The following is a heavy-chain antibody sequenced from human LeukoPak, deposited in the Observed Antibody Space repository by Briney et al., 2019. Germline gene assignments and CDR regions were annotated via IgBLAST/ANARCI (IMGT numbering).Heavy chain of an antibody. CDR1: GFSLSINGIY. CDR2: IDWDDDK. CDR3: ARRSSFTLIRGLDQ. Sequence: SGPTLANPTQTLTLTCTCSGFSLSINGIYVSWIRQPPRRALERLARIDWDDDKYYSTSLKTRLTISKDTSKNQVVLTMTNMAPVDTATYYCARRSSFTLIRGLDQWGQGTLVTVSS. J-gene: IGHJ4*02. V-gene: IGHV2-70*11. D-gene: IGHD3-10*01.